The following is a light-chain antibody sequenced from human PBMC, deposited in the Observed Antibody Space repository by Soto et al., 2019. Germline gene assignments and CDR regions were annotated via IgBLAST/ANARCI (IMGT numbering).Light chain of an antibody. J-gene: IGLJ2*01. CDR3: AVWDNSLNGVA. Sequence: QSVLTQTPSASGTPGQRVTISCSGSNSNMGRNYVYWYQQVPGTAHKLLMYRNDVRPSGVPDRFTGSKSGTSAALAISGLRSEDEADYYCAVWDNSLNGVAFGGWTKLTFL. CDR2: RND. CDR1: NSNMGRNY. V-gene: IGLV1-47*01.